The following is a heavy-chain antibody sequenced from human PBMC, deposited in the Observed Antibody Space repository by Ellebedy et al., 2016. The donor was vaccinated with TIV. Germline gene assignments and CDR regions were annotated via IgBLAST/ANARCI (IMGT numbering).Heavy chain of an antibody. CDR3: AKDRTPGDGYWVFDN. CDR2: IDGSGA. V-gene: IGHV3-23*01. J-gene: IGHJ4*02. D-gene: IGHD5-18*01. CDR1: GFTFSPYA. Sequence: GESLKISCAASGFTFSPYAMAWVRQAPGKGLEWVSGIDGSGAQKYADSVKGRFTISRDNSKRTVDLQMNSLRAEDTAVYFCAKDRTPGDGYWVFDNWGQGTLVSVSS.